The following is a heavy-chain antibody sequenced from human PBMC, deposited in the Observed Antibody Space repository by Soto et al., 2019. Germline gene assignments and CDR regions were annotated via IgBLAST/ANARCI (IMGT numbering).Heavy chain of an antibody. CDR1: GFTLSSYG. J-gene: IGHJ4*02. CDR3: AREGPSDFWSGSAFDY. Sequence: QVQLVESGGGAVQPGRSLRLSCAASGFTLSSYGMHWVRQAPGKGLEWVAVIWYDGSNKYYADSVKGRFTISRDNSKNTLYLQMNSLRAEDTAVYYCAREGPSDFWSGSAFDYWGQGTLVTVSS. CDR2: IWYDGSNK. V-gene: IGHV3-33*01. D-gene: IGHD3-3*01.